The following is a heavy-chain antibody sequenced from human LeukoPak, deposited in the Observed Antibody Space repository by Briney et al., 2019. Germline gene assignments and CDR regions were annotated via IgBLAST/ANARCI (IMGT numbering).Heavy chain of an antibody. CDR3: AKDHYYGSGSYYWSPGTLLGICDY. CDR1: GFTFSSYG. V-gene: IGHV3-30*02. Sequence: GGSLRLSCAASGFTFSSYGMHWVRQAPGKGLEWVAFIRYDGSNKYYADSVKGRFTISRDNSKNTLYLQMNSLRAEDTAVYYCAKDHYYGSGSYYWSPGTLLGICDYWGRGTLVTVSS. D-gene: IGHD3-10*01. CDR2: IRYDGSNK. J-gene: IGHJ4*02.